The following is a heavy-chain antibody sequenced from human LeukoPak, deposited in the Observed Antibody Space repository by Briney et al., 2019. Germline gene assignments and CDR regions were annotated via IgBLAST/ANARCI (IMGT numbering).Heavy chain of an antibody. CDR3: TTGIDDGGGY. D-gene: IGHD3-10*01. CDR1: EFTFSSYS. J-gene: IGHJ4*02. Sequence: TGGSLRLSCAASEFTFSSYSMNWVRQAPGKGLEWVARIKNKNEGETTDYAAPVKGRFTISRDDSKAILFLQMNSLNIDDTATYYCTTGIDDGGGYWGQGTLVSVSS. V-gene: IGHV3-15*05. CDR2: IKNKNEGETT.